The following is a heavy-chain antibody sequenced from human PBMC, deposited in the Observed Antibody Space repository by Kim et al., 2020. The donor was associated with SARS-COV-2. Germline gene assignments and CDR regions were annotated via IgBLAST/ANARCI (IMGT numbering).Heavy chain of an antibody. CDR1: GYSFTSYW. J-gene: IGHJ5*02. Sequence: GESLKISCKGSGYSFTSYWIGWVRQMPGKGLEWMGIIYPGDSDTRYSPSFQGQVTISADKSISTAYLQWSSLKASDTAMYYCARGARYYYDSSGPNWFDPWGQGTLVTVSS. V-gene: IGHV5-51*01. CDR2: IYPGDSDT. D-gene: IGHD3-22*01. CDR3: ARGARYYYDSSGPNWFDP.